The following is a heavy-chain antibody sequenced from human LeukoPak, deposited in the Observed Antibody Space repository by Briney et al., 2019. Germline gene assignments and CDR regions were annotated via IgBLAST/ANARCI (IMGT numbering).Heavy chain of an antibody. D-gene: IGHD3-10*01. CDR3: ARLGLLWFGELLGEFDY. Sequence: TSETLSLTCAVYGGSFSGYYWSWIRQPPGKGLEWIGEINHSGSTNYNPSLKSRVTISVDTSKNQFSLKLSSVTAADTAVYYCARLGLLWFGELLGEFDYWGQGTLVTVSS. J-gene: IGHJ4*02. V-gene: IGHV4-34*01. CDR1: GGSFSGYY. CDR2: INHSGST.